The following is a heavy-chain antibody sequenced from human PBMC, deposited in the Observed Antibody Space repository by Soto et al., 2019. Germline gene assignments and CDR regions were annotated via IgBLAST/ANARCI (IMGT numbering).Heavy chain of an antibody. CDR1: GGSISSSSYY. CDR2: IYYSGST. D-gene: IGHD3-16*01. J-gene: IGHJ3*02. CDR3: ARGGGNAAWGAFDI. Sequence: SETLSLTCTVSGGSISSSSYYWGWIRQPPGKGLEWIGSIYYSGSTYYNPSLKSRVTISVDTSKNQFSLKLSSVTAADTAVYYCARGGGNAAWGAFDIWGQGTMVTVSS. V-gene: IGHV4-39*01.